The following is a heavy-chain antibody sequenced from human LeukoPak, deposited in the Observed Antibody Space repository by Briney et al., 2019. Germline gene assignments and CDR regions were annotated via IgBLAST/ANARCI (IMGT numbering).Heavy chain of an antibody. D-gene: IGHD2/OR15-2a*01. CDR3: AREGPRGNSQFDY. J-gene: IGHJ4*02. V-gene: IGHV3-23*01. CDR1: GFTFSSYA. CDR2: ISGSDGST. Sequence: GGSLRLSCAASGFTFSSYAMSWVRQAPGKGPEWVSAISGSDGSTYYADSVKGRFTISRDNSKNTLYLQMNSLRAEDTAVYYCAREGPRGNSQFDYWGQGTLVTVSS.